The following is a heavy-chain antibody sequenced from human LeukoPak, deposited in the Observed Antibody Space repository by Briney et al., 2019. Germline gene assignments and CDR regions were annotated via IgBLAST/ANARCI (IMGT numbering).Heavy chain of an antibody. CDR3: ASGPYRKYSYGYRPWYFDL. CDR2: INHSGST. CDR1: GGSFSGYY. Sequence: SETLSLTCAVYGGSFSGYYWSWIRQPPGKGLEWIGEINHSGSTNYNPSLKSRVTISVDTSKNQFSLKLSSVTAADTAVYYCASGPYRKYSYGYRPWYFDLWGRGTLVTVSS. J-gene: IGHJ2*01. V-gene: IGHV4-34*01. D-gene: IGHD5-18*01.